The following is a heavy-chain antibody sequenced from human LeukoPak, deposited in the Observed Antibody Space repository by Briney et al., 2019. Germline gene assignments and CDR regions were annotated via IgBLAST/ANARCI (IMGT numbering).Heavy chain of an antibody. V-gene: IGHV3-23*01. Sequence: GGSLRLSCAASGFTFSSYSMNWVRQAPGKGLDWVSAIRGSGGSTYYAESVKGQFTISRDNSKNTLYLQMNSLRAEDAAVYYCAKHFGSGSFSVRYGLDVWGQGTTVTVSS. CDR3: AKHFGSGSFSVRYGLDV. CDR2: IRGSGGST. CDR1: GFTFSSYS. J-gene: IGHJ6*02. D-gene: IGHD3-10*01.